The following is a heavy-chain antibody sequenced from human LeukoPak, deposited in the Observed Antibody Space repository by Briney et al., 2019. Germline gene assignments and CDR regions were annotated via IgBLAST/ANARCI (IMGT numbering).Heavy chain of an antibody. CDR1: GFTFSTFA. D-gene: IGHD3-22*01. Sequence: GGSLRLSCAASGFTFSTFAMIWVRQPPGKGLEWVSSIFPSGGEIHYADSVRGRFTISRDNSKNTLSLQMNSLTADDTAVYYCVRGPRYYDDSGFHYGVFDMWGQGTLVTVSS. CDR3: VRGPRYYDDSGFHYGVFDM. CDR2: IFPSGGEI. J-gene: IGHJ3*02. V-gene: IGHV3-23*01.